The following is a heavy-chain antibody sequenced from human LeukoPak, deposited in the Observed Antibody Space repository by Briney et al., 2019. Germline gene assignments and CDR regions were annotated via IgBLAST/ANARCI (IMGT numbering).Heavy chain of an antibody. Sequence: SVKVSCKASGGTFSSYAISWVRQAPGQGLEWMGRTIPIFGTANYAQKFQGRVTITTDESTSTAYMELSSLRSEDTAVYYCARLSGWAPYYFDYWGQGTLVTVSS. CDR2: TIPIFGTA. J-gene: IGHJ4*02. CDR1: GGTFSSYA. V-gene: IGHV1-69*05. D-gene: IGHD6-19*01. CDR3: ARLSGWAPYYFDY.